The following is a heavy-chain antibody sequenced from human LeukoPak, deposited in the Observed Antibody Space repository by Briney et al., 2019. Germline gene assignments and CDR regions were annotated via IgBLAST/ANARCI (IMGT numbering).Heavy chain of an antibody. CDR1: GGSISSSSYY. V-gene: IGHV4-39*01. CDR2: IYYSGST. J-gene: IGHJ4*02. CDR3: ARPNSQYSSGVFDY. D-gene: IGHD6-19*01. Sequence: SETLSLTCTVSGGSISSSSYYWGWLRQPPGKGLEWIGSIYYSGSTYYNPSLKSRVTISVDTSKNQFSLKLSSVTAADTAVYYCARPNSQYSSGVFDYWGQGTLVTVSS.